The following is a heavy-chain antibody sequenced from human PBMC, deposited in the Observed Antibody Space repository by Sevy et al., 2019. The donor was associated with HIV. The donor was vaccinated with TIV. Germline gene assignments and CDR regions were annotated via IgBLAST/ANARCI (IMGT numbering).Heavy chain of an antibody. CDR1: GGSISSYY. Sequence: SDTLSLTCTVSGGSISSYYWSWIRQPAGKGLEWIGRIYTSGSTNYNPSLKSRVTMSVDTSKNQFSLKLSSVTAADTAVYYCARLRLYSSPSSYYFDYWGQGTLVTVSS. CDR3: ARLRLYSSPSSYYFDY. V-gene: IGHV4-4*07. D-gene: IGHD6-19*01. J-gene: IGHJ4*02. CDR2: IYTSGST.